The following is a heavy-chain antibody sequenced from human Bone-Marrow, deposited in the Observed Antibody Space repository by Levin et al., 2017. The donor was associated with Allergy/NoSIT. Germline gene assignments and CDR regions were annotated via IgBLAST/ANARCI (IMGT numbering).Heavy chain of an antibody. CDR3: ANQRGDY. V-gene: IGHV3-53*01. Sequence: ETLSLTCAASGFIVSNGFMSWVRQAPGKGLEWVSVVSAEGHTYYVDSVKGRFTISRDISKNTLYLQMNSLRVEDTAIYYCANQRGDYWGQGTQVTVSS. J-gene: IGHJ4*02. D-gene: IGHD3-10*01. CDR1: GFIVSNGF. CDR2: VSAEGHT.